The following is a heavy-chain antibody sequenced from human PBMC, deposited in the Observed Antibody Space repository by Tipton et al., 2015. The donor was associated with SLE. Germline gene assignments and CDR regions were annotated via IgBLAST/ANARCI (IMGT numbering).Heavy chain of an antibody. CDR2: ISYDGSNK. Sequence: QLVQSGGGLVKPGGSLRLSCAASGFTFSSYAMHWVRQAPGKGLEWVAVISYDGSNKYYADSVKGRFTISRDNSKNTLYLQMNSLRAEDTAVYYCAKKKQGVSLWGQGTLVTVSS. V-gene: IGHV3-30-3*01. D-gene: IGHD3-10*01. J-gene: IGHJ4*02. CDR3: AKKKQGVSL. CDR1: GFTFSSYA.